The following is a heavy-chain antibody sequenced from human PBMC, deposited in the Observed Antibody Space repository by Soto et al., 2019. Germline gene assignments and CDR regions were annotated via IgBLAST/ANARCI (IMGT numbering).Heavy chain of an antibody. V-gene: IGHV1-18*01. J-gene: IGHJ4*02. D-gene: IGHD3-16*01. CDR1: GYTVTAYG. Sequence: GASLNVSCKTSGYTVTAYGLAGLRKCPGQGPEWMGWVNPNNSDTNYAQKFQGRVSMTSDRSTTTTYMELRSLRSDDTAIYYCARELSTDSCAYYSFAYWGQGTLVTVSS. CDR3: ARELSTDSCAYYSFAY. CDR2: VNPNNSDT.